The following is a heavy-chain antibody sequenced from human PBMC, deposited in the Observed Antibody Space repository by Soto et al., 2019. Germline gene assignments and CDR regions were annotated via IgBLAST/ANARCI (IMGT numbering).Heavy chain of an antibody. V-gene: IGHV3-30-3*01. CDR1: GFTFSSYA. CDR2: ISYDGSNK. J-gene: IGHJ4*02. D-gene: IGHD6-19*01. Sequence: PGGSLRLSCAASGFTFSSYAMHWVRQAPGKGLEWVAVISYDGSNKYYADSVKGRFTISRDNSKNTLYLQMNSLRAEDTAVYYCASQWLAYFNFDYWGQGTLVTV. CDR3: ASQWLAYFNFDY.